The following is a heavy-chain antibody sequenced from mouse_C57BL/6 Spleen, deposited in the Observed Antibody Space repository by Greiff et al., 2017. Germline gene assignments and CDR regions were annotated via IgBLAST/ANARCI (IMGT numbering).Heavy chain of an antibody. J-gene: IGHJ4*01. D-gene: IGHD3-2*02. CDR1: GFTFSSYA. V-gene: IGHV5-9-1*02. Sequence: DVQLVESGEGLVKPGGSLKLSCAASGFTFSSYAMSWVRQTPEKRLEWVAYISSGGDYIYYADTVKGRFTISRDNARNTLYLQMSRLKSEDTAMYYCTRELRLQYYYARDYWGQGTSVTVSS. CDR3: TRELRLQYYYARDY. CDR2: ISSGGDYI.